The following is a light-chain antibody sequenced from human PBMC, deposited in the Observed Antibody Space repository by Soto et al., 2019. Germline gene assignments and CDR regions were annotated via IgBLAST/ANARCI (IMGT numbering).Light chain of an antibody. V-gene: IGLV3-1*01. CDR2: QDT. CDR3: QSWDTTNVV. CDR1: KLGDKS. Sequence: SYELSQPPSVSVSPGQTASITCSGDKLGDKSVCWFQKKPGQSPVLVIYQDTKRPSGIPERFSGSNSGNTATLTISGTQALDEADYYCQSWDTTNVVFGGGTKVTVL. J-gene: IGLJ2*01.